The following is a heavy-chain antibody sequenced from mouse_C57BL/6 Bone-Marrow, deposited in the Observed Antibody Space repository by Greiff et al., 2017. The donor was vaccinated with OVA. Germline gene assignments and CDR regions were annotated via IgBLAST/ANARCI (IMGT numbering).Heavy chain of an antibody. CDR1: GYSITSGYY. V-gene: IGHV3-6*01. CDR2: ISYDGSN. Sequence: ESGPGLVKPSQSLSLTCSVTGYSITSGYYWNWIRQFPGNKLEWMGYISYDGSNNYNPSLKNRISITRDTSKNQFFLKLNSVTTEDTATYYCARGGWLLLFDYWGQGTTLTVSS. J-gene: IGHJ2*01. CDR3: ARGGWLLLFDY. D-gene: IGHD2-3*01.